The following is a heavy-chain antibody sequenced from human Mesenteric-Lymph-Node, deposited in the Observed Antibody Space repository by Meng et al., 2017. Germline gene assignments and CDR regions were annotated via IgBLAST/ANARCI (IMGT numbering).Heavy chain of an antibody. Sequence: VQLVHSGSELKKPGSSGKVSCKSSGYTFTSYAMNWVRQAPGQGLEWMGWINTNTGNPTYAQGFTGRFVFSLDTSVSTAYLQISSLKAEDTAVYYCASIAALSGYPLFDYWGQGTLVTVSS. CDR2: INTNTGNP. V-gene: IGHV7-4-1*02. CDR3: ASIAALSGYPLFDY. CDR1: GYTFTSYA. J-gene: IGHJ4*02. D-gene: IGHD3-3*01.